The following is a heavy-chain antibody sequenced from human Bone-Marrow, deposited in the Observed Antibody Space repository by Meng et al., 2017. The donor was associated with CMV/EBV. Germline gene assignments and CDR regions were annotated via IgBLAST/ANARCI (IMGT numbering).Heavy chain of an antibody. D-gene: IGHD5-18*01. J-gene: IGHJ3*02. Sequence: SETLSLTCTVSGGSISSYYWSWIRQPPGKGLEWIGYIYYSGSTNHNPSLKSRVTISVDTSKNQFSLKLSSVTAADTAVYYCARSRYGLDYAFDIWGQGTMVTVSS. CDR2: IYYSGST. CDR1: GGSISSYY. CDR3: ARSRYGLDYAFDI. V-gene: IGHV4-59*01.